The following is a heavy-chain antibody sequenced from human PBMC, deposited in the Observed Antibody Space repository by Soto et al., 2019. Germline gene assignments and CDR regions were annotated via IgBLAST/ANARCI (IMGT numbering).Heavy chain of an antibody. J-gene: IGHJ4*02. CDR2: ITMSADGT. Sequence: GGSLRLSCAASGFTFSGYAMSWVRQAPGKGLVWVSSITMSADGTYYTDSVKGRFTISRDSSKNTVFLQMNSLRAEDTAVYYCAKDHAWLTYDYWGQGTLVTVSS. CDR1: GFTFSGYA. V-gene: IGHV3-23*01. CDR3: AKDHAWLTYDY. D-gene: IGHD6-19*01.